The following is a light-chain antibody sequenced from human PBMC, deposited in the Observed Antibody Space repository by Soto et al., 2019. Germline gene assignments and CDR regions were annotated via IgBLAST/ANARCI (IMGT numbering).Light chain of an antibody. CDR1: NIVSKN. CDR2: RDS. V-gene: IGLV3-9*01. J-gene: IGLJ2*01. CDR3: QVWDSSNVV. Sequence: SYELTQPLSVSVALGQTARITDGGNNIVSKNVHWYQQKPGQAPVLVIYRDSNRPSGIHERFSGSNSGNTATLTISRAQAGDEADYYCQVWDSSNVVFGGGTKITDL.